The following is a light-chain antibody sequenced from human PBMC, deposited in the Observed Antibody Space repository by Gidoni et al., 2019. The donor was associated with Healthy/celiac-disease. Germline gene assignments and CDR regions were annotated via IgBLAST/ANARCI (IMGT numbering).Light chain of an antibody. Sequence: IVLTPSPGTLSLSPGERATLSCRASQSVSSSYLAWYQQKPGQAPRLLIYGASSRATGIPDRFSGSGSATDFTLTISRLEPEDFAVYYCQQYGSSPLITFXQXTRLEIK. CDR3: QQYGSSPLIT. CDR2: GAS. CDR1: QSVSSSY. V-gene: IGKV3-20*01. J-gene: IGKJ5*01.